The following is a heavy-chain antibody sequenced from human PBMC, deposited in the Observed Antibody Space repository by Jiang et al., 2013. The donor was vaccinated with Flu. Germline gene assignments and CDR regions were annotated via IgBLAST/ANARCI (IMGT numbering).Heavy chain of an antibody. CDR1: GFSFGDYA. CDR2: IRNKLYRGTT. D-gene: IGHD2-2*01. V-gene: IGHV3-49*03. J-gene: IGHJ4*02. CDR3: TRDLVRDIILIPATYFDY. Sequence: VQLLESWGEAWYSRGRSLRLSCTASGFSFGDYAVNWLRQAPGKGLEWVGFIRNKLYRGTTDYAASVKGRFTISRDDSKSIAYLQMSSLKTEDTAVYYCTRDLVRDIILIPATYFDYWARXPWSPSP.